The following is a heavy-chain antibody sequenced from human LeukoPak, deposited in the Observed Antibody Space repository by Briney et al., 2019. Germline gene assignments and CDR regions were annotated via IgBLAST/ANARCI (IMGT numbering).Heavy chain of an antibody. Sequence: GGSLRLSCTASGLTFSSYSMNWVPQAPGKGLEWVSSISSSSSYIYYADSVKGRFTISRDNAKNSLYLQMNSLRAEDTAVYYCARDGHYGDYPRWFDPWGQGTLVTVSS. CDR2: ISSSSSYI. J-gene: IGHJ5*02. CDR3: ARDGHYGDYPRWFDP. D-gene: IGHD4-17*01. V-gene: IGHV3-21*01. CDR1: GLTFSSYS.